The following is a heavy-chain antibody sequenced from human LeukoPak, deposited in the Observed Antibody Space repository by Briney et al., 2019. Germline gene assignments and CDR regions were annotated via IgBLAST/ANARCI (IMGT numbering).Heavy chain of an antibody. Sequence: GGSLRLSCAASGFAFSIYAMNWVRQAPGKGLEWGSAISGSGDATYYADSVKGRFTISRDNSKNTLYLQMNSLRAEDTAVYYCAKDSRPYRYFDYWGQGTLVTVSS. CDR3: AKDSRPYRYFDY. V-gene: IGHV3-23*01. CDR1: GFAFSIYA. D-gene: IGHD3-16*02. J-gene: IGHJ4*02. CDR2: ISGSGDAT.